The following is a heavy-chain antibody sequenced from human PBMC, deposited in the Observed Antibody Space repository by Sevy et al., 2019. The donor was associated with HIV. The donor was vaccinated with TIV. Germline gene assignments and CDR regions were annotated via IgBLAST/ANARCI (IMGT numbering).Heavy chain of an antibody. Sequence: SETLSLTCSVSYGPISACYWNWIRQSPGKGLEWIDYIHYSGSTNYNPSFKSRVTMSLDTSKNQFSLQLNSVTAADTALYYCARAPPVRSGDDSLNWFDPWGRGTLVTVSS. CDR2: IHYSGST. V-gene: IGHV4-59*01. CDR1: YGPISACY. J-gene: IGHJ5*02. D-gene: IGHD5-12*01. CDR3: ARAPPVRSGDDSLNWFDP.